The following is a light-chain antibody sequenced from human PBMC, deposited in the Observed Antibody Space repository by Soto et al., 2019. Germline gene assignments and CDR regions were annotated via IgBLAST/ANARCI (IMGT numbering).Light chain of an antibody. CDR1: QDISDY. CDR2: AAS. CDR3: QRYGGTPYT. Sequence: GDRVTITCRASQDISDYLAWYQQKPGKVPNLLIYAASTLQSWVPSRFSCSGSGTEFTLTISSLQSEDVASYYCQRYGGTPYTFGPGTKVDIK. J-gene: IGKJ3*01. V-gene: IGKV1-27*01.